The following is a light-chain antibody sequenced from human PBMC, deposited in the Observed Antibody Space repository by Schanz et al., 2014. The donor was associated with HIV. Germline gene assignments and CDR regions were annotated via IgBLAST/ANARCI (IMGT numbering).Light chain of an antibody. Sequence: QSALTQPASVSGTPGQSITISCTGTSSDVGGYNYVSWYQQHPGKAPKLMIYDVSNRPSGVPDRFSGSKSGTSASLAITGLQAEDEADYYCQSYDSSLSGSVVFGGGTKLTVL. CDR2: DVS. J-gene: IGLJ2*01. V-gene: IGLV2-14*01. CDR1: SSDVGGYNY. CDR3: QSYDSSLSGSVV.